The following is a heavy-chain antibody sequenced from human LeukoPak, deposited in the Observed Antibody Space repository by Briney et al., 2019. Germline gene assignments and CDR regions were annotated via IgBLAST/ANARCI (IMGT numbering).Heavy chain of an antibody. CDR3: ARGWRWLQKSGVFDY. CDR1: GGSISSGDYY. CDR2: IYYSGST. Sequence: SQTLSLTCTVSGGSISSGDYYWSWIRQPPGKGLEWIGYIYYSGSTCYNPSLKSRVTISVDTSKNQFSLKLSSVTAADTAVYYCARGWRWLQKSGVFDYWGQGTLVTVSS. J-gene: IGHJ4*02. D-gene: IGHD5-24*01. V-gene: IGHV4-30-4*08.